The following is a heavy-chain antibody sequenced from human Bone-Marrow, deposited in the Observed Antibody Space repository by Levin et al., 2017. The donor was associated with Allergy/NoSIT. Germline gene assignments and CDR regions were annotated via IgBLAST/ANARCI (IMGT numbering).Heavy chain of an antibody. CDR1: GFTVSRNY. Sequence: ASVKVSCAASGFTVSRNYMSWVRQAPGKGLEWVSLIYSGGDTQYADSVKGRFTISRDNSKNTLYLQMNRLRADDTAVYYCARNGVGTAAGTPWGQGTLVTVSS. CDR3: ARNGVGTAAGTP. J-gene: IGHJ4*02. V-gene: IGHV3-66*01. D-gene: IGHD6-13*01. CDR2: IYSGGDT.